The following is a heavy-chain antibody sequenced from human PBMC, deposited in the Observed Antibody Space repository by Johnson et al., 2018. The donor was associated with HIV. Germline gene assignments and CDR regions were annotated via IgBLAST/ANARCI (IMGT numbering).Heavy chain of an antibody. CDR1: GFTFSTYA. CDR2: VRYDGSNK. V-gene: IGHV3-30*04. Sequence: QVQLVESGGGVVQPGRFLRLSCAASGFTFSTYAMHWVRQAPGKGLDWVAFVRYDGSNKYYADSVKCRFTISRDNSKNTLYLQMNSLRAEDTAVYYCAREKLGSTEYDAFEICGQGTMVTVSS. D-gene: IGHD4-17*01. CDR3: AREKLGSTEYDAFEI. J-gene: IGHJ3*02.